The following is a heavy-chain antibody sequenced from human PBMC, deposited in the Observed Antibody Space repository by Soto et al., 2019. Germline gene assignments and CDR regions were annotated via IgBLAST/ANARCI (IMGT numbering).Heavy chain of an antibody. D-gene: IGHD6-19*01. CDR1: GFTFSDSS. J-gene: IGHJ4*02. CDR2: IRTKPNSSAT. CDR3: LPGITVPGLEY. V-gene: IGHV3-73*02. Sequence: EVQLVESGGGLVQPGGSLKLSCAASGFTFSDSSMHWVRQASGKGLEWIGRIRTKPNSSATAYSESGKGRFTISRDDSENTLDLQMNSLKAEDTAVYYCLPGITVPGLEYWGQGTLVTVSS.